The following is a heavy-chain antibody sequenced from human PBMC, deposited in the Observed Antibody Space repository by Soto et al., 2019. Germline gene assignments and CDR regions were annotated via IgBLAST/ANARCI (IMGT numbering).Heavy chain of an antibody. J-gene: IGHJ1*01. V-gene: IGHV3-43*01. D-gene: IGHD2-15*01. CDR2: ISCDGGST. Sequence: GGSLRLSCAASGFTFDDYTMHWVRQAPGKGLEWVSLISCDGGSTYYADSVKGRFTISRDNSKNSLYLQMNSLRTEDTDLYYCAKGKGCSGGSCYLYFEHWGQGTLVTVSS. CDR3: AKGKGCSGGSCYLYFEH. CDR1: GFTFDDYT.